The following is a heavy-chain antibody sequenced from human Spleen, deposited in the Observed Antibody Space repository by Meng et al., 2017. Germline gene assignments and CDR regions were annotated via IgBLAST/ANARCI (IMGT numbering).Heavy chain of an antibody. V-gene: IGHV3-48*03. D-gene: IGHD2-2*01. Sequence: GESLKISCAASGFTFSSYEMNWVRQAPGKGLEWVSYISSSGSTIYYADSVKGRFTISRDNAKNSLYLQMNSLRAEDTAVYYCARDWVVPAAMSGDYYYGMDVWGQGTTVTVSS. CDR1: GFTFSSYE. CDR2: ISSSGSTI. CDR3: ARDWVVPAAMSGDYYYGMDV. J-gene: IGHJ6*02.